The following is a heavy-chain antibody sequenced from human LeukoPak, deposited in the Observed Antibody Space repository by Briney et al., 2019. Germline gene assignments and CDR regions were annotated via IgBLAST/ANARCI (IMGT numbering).Heavy chain of an antibody. CDR1: GGSISSSLYF. Sequence: SETLSLTCTVSGGSISSSLYFWAWIRQPPGKGLEWIGSIYYSGSTYYNPSLKSRVTISVDTSKNQFSLKLSSVTAADTAVYYCARRGYGDYVGYFDYWGQGTLVTVSS. CDR3: ARRGYGDYVGYFDY. CDR2: IYYSGST. D-gene: IGHD4-17*01. V-gene: IGHV4-39*01. J-gene: IGHJ4*02.